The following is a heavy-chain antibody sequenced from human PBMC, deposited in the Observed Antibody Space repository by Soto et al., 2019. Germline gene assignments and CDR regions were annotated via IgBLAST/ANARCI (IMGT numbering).Heavy chain of an antibody. D-gene: IGHD2-2*03. CDR3: ASHPGWISAEYFQH. V-gene: IGHV4-59*01. Sequence: SETLSLTCTVSGGSISSYYWSWIRQPPEKGLEWIGYIYYSGSTNYNPSLKSRVTISVDTSKNQFSLKLSSVAAADTAVYYCASHPGWISAEYFQHWGQGTLVTVSS. CDR1: GGSISSYY. J-gene: IGHJ1*01. CDR2: IYYSGST.